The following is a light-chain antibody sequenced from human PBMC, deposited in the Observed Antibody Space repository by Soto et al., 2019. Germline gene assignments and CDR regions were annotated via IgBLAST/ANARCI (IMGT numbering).Light chain of an antibody. J-gene: IGLJ2*01. Sequence: QSALTQPASVSESPGQSITISCTGTSSDVGGYNYVSWYQQHPGKAPKLMIYDVSNRPSGVSNRFSGSKSGNTASLTISGLQAEDEADYYCSSYTSSSTLVVFGVGTKLTVL. CDR2: DVS. V-gene: IGLV2-14*01. CDR3: SSYTSSSTLVV. CDR1: SSDVGGYNY.